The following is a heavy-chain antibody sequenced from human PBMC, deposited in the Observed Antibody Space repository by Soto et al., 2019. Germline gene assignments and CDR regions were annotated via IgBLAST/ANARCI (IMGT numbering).Heavy chain of an antibody. V-gene: IGHV1-69*13. J-gene: IGHJ4*02. CDR2: IIPIFGTA. D-gene: IGHD3-22*01. CDR3: AIYYYDSSGYYFRASYYFDY. Sequence: KQSGASVKVSCKASGGTFSSYAISWVRQAPGQGLEWMGGIIPIFGTATYAQKFQGRVTITADESTSTAYMELSSLRSEDTAVYYCAIYYYDSSGYYFRASYYFDYWGQGTLVTVSS. CDR1: GGTFSSYA.